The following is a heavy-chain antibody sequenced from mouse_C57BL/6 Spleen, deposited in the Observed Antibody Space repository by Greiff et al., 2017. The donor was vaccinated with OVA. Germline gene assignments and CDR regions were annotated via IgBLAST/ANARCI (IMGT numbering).Heavy chain of an antibody. V-gene: IGHV1-53*01. CDR2: INPSNGGT. D-gene: IGHD1-1*02. J-gene: IGHJ4*01. CDR1: GYTFTSYW. CDR3: ARPLYYYDGTDYYAMDY. Sequence: VQLQQPGTELVKPGASVKLSCKASGYTFTSYWMHWVKQRPGQGLEWIGNINPSNGGTNYNEKFKSKATLTVDKSSSTAYMQLSNLTSEDSAVYYCARPLYYYDGTDYYAMDYWGQGTSVTVSS.